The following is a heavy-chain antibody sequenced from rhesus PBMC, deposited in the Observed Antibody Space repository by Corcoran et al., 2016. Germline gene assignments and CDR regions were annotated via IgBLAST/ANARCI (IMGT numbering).Heavy chain of an antibody. V-gene: IGHV4-160*01. J-gene: IGHJ4*01. CDR2: IYGSGGST. Sequence: QVQLPESGPGLVTPSETLSPTCTVSGGSISDSSYWSWIRQPPGKGLEWMGRIYGSGGSTNYNPSLKSRVTSSRDTSKNQFSLKLSSVTAADTAVYYCARDRSGSYYYFDYWGQGVLVTVSS. CDR3: ARDRSGSYYYFDY. CDR1: GGSISDSSY. D-gene: IGHD3-16*01.